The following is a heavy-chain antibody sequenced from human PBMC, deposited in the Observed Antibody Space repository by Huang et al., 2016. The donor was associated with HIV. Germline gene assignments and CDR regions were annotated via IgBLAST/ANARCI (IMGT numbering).Heavy chain of an antibody. CDR3: ARHREGPVAYYSGWGSHLNYMDV. CDR2: IYYKGNT. J-gene: IGHJ6*03. Sequence: QLLLQESGPGLVKPSEALALTCAVSGGSIRSSDYHWGWIRQPPGKGLEWIGSIYYKGNTHYSPALKSRVTIAVDTSKNLFFLTLTSMTAADTAVYYCARHREGPVAYYSGWGSHLNYMDVWGRGRTVVVSS. V-gene: IGHV4-39*01. D-gene: IGHD3-10*01. CDR1: GGSIRSSDYH.